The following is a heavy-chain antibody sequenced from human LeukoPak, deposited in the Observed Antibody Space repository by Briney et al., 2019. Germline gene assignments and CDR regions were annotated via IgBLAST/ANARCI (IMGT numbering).Heavy chain of an antibody. V-gene: IGHV3-23*01. D-gene: IGHD3-22*01. CDR2: ISGSGGST. CDR3: ASFYDSSGYYLYAFDI. CDR1: GFTFSSYG. J-gene: IGHJ3*02. Sequence: GGTLRLSCAASGFTFSSYGMSWVRQAPGKGLEWVSAISGSGGSTYYADSVKGRFTISRDNAKNSLYLQMNSLRAEDTAVYYCASFYDSSGYYLYAFDIWGQGTMVTVSS.